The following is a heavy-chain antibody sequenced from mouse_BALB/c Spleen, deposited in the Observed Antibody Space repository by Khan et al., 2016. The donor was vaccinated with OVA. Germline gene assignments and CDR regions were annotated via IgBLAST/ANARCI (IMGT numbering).Heavy chain of an antibody. CDR1: GYTFTDYA. D-gene: IGHD1-3*01. CDR2: ISTYYGDA. J-gene: IGHJ3*01. Sequence: QVQLQQPGAELVRPGVSVKISCKGSGYTFTDYAMHWVKQSHAKSLEWIGVISTYYGDADYNQKLKGKATMTVDKSSSTAYMELARLTAEESAIYYCARGSGNSRFAYWGQGTLVTVSA. V-gene: IGHV1S137*01. CDR3: ARGSGNSRFAY.